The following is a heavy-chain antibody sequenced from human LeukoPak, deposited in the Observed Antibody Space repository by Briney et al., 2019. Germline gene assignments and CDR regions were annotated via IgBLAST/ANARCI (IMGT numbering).Heavy chain of an antibody. CDR3: AREGTRRPFDY. V-gene: IGHV4-59*01. J-gene: IGHJ4*02. CDR1: GGSINYY. D-gene: IGHD1-1*01. CDR2: ITSSGYT. Sequence: TSETLSLTCTVSGGSINYYWSWIRQSPGKGLEWIGYITSSGYTNYNPSLRSRVTISLDTSKMQFSLRLSSVTAADTAVYYCAREGTRRPFDYWGQGTLVTVSS.